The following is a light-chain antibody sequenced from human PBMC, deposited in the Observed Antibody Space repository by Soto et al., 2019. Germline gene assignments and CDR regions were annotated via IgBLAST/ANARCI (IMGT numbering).Light chain of an antibody. CDR2: RAS. CDR1: QSVSSF. CDR3: HQYNNWPPS. J-gene: IGKJ4*01. V-gene: IGKV3-15*01. Sequence: EIVLTQSPVTLSLSPGERATLSCRASQSVSSFLAWYQQKPGQSPRLLIYRASTRATDIPARFSGSGSGTEFTLTISSLQSEDFAVYYCHQYNNWPPSFGGGTKVDI.